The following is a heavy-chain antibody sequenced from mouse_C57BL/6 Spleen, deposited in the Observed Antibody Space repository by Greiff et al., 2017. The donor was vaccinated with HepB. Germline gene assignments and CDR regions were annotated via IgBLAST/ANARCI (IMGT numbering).Heavy chain of an antibody. V-gene: IGHV1-55*01. D-gene: IGHD2-2*01. J-gene: IGHJ4*01. CDR3: ATYGLDYAMDY. CDR2: IYPGSGST. CDR1: GYTFTSYW. Sequence: VQLQQSGAELVKPGASVKMSCKASGYTFTSYWITWVKQRPGQGLEWIGDIYPGSGSTNYNEKFKSKATLTVDTSSSTAYMQLSSLTSEDSAVYYCATYGLDYAMDYWGQGTSVTVSS.